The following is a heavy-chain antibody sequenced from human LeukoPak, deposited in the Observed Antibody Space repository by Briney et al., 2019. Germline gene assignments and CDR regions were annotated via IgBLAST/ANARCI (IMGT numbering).Heavy chain of an antibody. CDR1: GFTFSSYA. CDR3: ARDVRSLMDV. D-gene: IGHD3-10*02. V-gene: IGHV3-23*01. Sequence: GGSLRLSCAASGFTFSSYAMSWVRQAPGKGLEWVSAISGSGGSDTRYHADSLKGRFTISRDNAKNSLYLQMNSLRAEDTAVYYCARDVRSLMDVWGQGTTVTVS. CDR2: ISGSGGSDTR. J-gene: IGHJ6*02.